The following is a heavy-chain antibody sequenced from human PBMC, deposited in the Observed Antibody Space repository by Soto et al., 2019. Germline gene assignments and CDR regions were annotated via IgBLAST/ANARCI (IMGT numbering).Heavy chain of an antibody. CDR2: ISSSGSTI. V-gene: IGHV3-48*03. CDR3: ARAGGAAHPTYYYYYYGMDV. CDR1: GFTFSSYE. J-gene: IGHJ6*02. D-gene: IGHD3-16*01. Sequence: GGSLRLSCAASGFTFSSYEMNWVRQARGKGLEWVSYISSSGSTIYYADSVKGRFTISRDNAKNSLYLQMNSLRAEDTAVYYCARAGGAAHPTYYYYYYGMDVWGQGTTVTVSS.